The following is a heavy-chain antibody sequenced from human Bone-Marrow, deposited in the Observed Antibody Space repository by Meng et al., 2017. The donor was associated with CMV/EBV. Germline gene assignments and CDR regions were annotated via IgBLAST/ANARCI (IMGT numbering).Heavy chain of an antibody. D-gene: IGHD1-26*01. CDR2: ISDDGGRT. CDR3: ARGRGGATTRYFDY. CDR1: GFTFDDYA. V-gene: IGHV3-64*02. J-gene: IGHJ4*02. Sequence: GGSLRLSCAASGFTFDDYAMHWVRQAPGRGLECVSTISDDGGRTYYADSVKGRFTISRDNSKNTLYLQMGSLRAEDMAVYYCARGRGGATTRYFDYWGQGTLVTVSS.